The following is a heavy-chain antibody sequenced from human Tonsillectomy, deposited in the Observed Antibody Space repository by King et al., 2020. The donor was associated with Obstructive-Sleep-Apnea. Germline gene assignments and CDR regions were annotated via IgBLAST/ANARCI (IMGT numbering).Heavy chain of an antibody. CDR1: GFTFSAYW. V-gene: IGHV3-7*01. Sequence: VQLVESGGGLVQPGGSLRLSCAASGFTFSAYWMTWVRQAPGKGLEWVAHIKKDGSEKYYVDSVKGRFTVSRDNTENSLYLQMNSLRAEDTAVYYCVRSTYSSFDFWGQGTLVPVSS. J-gene: IGHJ4*02. CDR2: IKKDGSEK. D-gene: IGHD2-21*01. CDR3: VRSTYSSFDF.